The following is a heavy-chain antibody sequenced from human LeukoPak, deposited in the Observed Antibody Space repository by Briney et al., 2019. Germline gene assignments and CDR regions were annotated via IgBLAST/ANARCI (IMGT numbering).Heavy chain of an antibody. V-gene: IGHV4-38-2*02. D-gene: IGHD3-22*01. J-gene: IGHJ4*02. CDR2: IYHSGST. CDR1: GYSISSGYY. CDR3: ARLDDSSGYPPDDDY. Sequence: SETLSLTCTVSGYSISSGYYWGWIRQPPGKGLEWIGSIYHSGSTYYNPSLKSRVTISVDTSKNQFSLKLSSVTAADTAVYYCARLDDSSGYPPDDDYWGQGTLVTVSS.